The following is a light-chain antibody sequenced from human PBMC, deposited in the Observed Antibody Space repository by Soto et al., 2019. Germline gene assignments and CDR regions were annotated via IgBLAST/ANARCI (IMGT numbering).Light chain of an antibody. CDR1: SSNIGAGYD. V-gene: IGLV1-40*01. Sequence: QSVLTQPPSVSGAPGQRVTISCTGSSSNIGAGYDVHWYQQLPGTAPKLLIYGNSNRPSGVPDRFSASKSGTSASLAITGLQADDDADYYCQSYDSSGTKVFGTGTKLTVL. CDR3: QSYDSSGTKV. CDR2: GNS. J-gene: IGLJ1*01.